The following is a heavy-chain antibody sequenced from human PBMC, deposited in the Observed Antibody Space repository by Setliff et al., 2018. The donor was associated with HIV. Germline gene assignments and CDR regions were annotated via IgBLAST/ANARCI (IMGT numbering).Heavy chain of an antibody. Sequence: SETLSLTCTVSGGSLTGYYWSWVRQPPGKGLEWIGYVFYTRNTKYNPSLKSRVTITEDTSKNQFSLTLTSVTAADTAMYYCARFISGKDGVDIWGPGTMVTVSS. CDR2: VFYTRNT. CDR1: GGSLTGYY. V-gene: IGHV4-59*08. CDR3: ARFISGKDGVDI. D-gene: IGHD3-10*01. J-gene: IGHJ3*02.